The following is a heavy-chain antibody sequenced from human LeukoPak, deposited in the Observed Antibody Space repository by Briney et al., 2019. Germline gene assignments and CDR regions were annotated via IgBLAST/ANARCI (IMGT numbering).Heavy chain of an antibody. CDR1: GASITNFY. D-gene: IGHD5-24*01. Sequence: PSETLSLTCTVSGASITNFYWSWVRRPPGKGLEWIGYIYPSGTTNYNPSLQSRVTMSLDTTKNHFSLTLASVTAADTAVYYCARLAGLGRWLQFTHWGQGILVTVSS. CDR3: ARLAGLGRWLQFTH. V-gene: IGHV4-4*09. J-gene: IGHJ1*01. CDR2: IYPSGTT.